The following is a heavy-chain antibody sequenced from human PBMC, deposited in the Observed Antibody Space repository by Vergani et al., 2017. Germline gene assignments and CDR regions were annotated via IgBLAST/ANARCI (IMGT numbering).Heavy chain of an antibody. CDR2: IYTSGST. Sequence: QVQLQESGPGLVKPSQTLSLTCTVSGGSISSGSYYWSWIRQPAGKGLEWIGRIYTSGSTNYNPSLKSRVTISVDTSKNQFSLKLSSVTAADTAVYYCARGPFSAAPYYFDYWGQGTLVTVSS. V-gene: IGHV4-61*02. CDR3: ARGPFSAAPYYFDY. CDR1: GGSISSGSYY. J-gene: IGHJ4*02. D-gene: IGHD6-13*01.